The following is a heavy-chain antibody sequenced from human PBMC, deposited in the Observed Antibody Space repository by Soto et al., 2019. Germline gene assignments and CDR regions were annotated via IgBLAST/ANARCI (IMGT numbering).Heavy chain of an antibody. CDR1: GYRFTSYW. CDR2: IYPGDSDT. D-gene: IGHD1-26*01. V-gene: IGHV5-51*01. J-gene: IGHJ5*02. Sequence: ESMQLSCKGSGYRFTSYWIGWVRQMPGKGLEWMGIIYPGDSDTRYSPSFQGQVTISADKSISTAYLQWSSLKASDTAMYYCARRLGGSGGTIWFDNWVKGTLVTV. CDR3: ARRLGGSGGTIWFDN.